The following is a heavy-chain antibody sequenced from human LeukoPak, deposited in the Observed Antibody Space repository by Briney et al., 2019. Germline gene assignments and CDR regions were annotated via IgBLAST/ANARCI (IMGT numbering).Heavy chain of an antibody. J-gene: IGHJ4*02. Sequence: SETLSLTCTVSGGSISIYYWSWIRQPAGKGLEWIGHIYTSGSTNYNPSLKSRVTMSVDTSRNQYSLKLSSVTAADTAAYYCARGPTTVTRAFDYWGQGTLVTVSS. CDR2: IYTSGST. CDR3: ARGPTTVTRAFDY. CDR1: GGSISIYY. V-gene: IGHV4-4*07. D-gene: IGHD4-17*01.